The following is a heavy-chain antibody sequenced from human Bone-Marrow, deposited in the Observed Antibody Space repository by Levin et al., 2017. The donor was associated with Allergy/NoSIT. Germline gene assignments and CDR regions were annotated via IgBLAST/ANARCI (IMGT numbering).Heavy chain of an antibody. CDR2: IKRDESVK. J-gene: IGHJ3*01. D-gene: IGHD3-22*01. V-gene: IGHV3-7*01. CDR1: GFTFSNYW. Sequence: GGSLRLSCAASGFTFSNYWMTWVRQAPGKGLEWVANIKRDESVKYFVDSVKGRFTISRDNAKNSLYLQMNSLRAEDTAVYYCARDGNYYDGSNYYDVFDVWGQGTMVTVSS. CDR3: ARDGNYYDGSNYYDVFDV.